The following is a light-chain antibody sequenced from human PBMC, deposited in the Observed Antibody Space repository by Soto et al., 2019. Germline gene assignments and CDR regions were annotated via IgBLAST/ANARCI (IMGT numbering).Light chain of an antibody. J-gene: IGLJ1*01. CDR1: SSDVGGYNY. V-gene: IGLV2-14*01. Sequence: QSALTQPASVSGSPGQSITISCTGTSSDVGGYNYVSWYQQHPGKAPKFMIYDVSNRPSGVSTRFSGSKSGNTASLTISGLQDEDEADYYCNSYTTSNTRQIVIGTGTKLTVL. CDR3: NSYTTSNTRQIV. CDR2: DVS.